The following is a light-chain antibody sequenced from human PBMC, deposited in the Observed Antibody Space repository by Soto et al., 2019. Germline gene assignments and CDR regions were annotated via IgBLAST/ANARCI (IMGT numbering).Light chain of an antibody. V-gene: IGKV1-5*03. J-gene: IGKJ1*01. Sequence: DIQMTQSPSTLSGSVGDRVTITCRASQTISSWSAWYQQKPGKAPKLLTYKASTLKSGVPSRFSGSGSGTEFTLTISSLQPDDFATYYCQHYNSYSEAFGQGTKVELK. CDR1: QTISSW. CDR2: KAS. CDR3: QHYNSYSEA.